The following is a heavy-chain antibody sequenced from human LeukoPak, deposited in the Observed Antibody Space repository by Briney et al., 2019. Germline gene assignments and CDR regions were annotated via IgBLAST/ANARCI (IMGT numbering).Heavy chain of an antibody. J-gene: IGHJ4*02. CDR2: ISGDGGST. V-gene: IGHV3-43*02. CDR3: AKAIQAADLTKSPDY. Sequence: GGSLRLSCSASGFTFDDYAMHWVRQAPGKGLEWVSLISGDGGSTYYADSVKGRFTISRDNSKNSLYLQMNSLRTEDTALYYCAKAIQAADLTKSPDYWGQGTLVTVSS. D-gene: IGHD2-8*01. CDR1: GFTFDDYA.